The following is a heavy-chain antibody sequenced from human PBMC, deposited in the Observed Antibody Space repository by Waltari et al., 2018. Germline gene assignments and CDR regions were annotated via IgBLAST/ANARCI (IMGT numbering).Heavy chain of an antibody. CDR3: ARGYYGSGTLDY. CDR2: IYYSGST. CDR1: GGSISSYY. J-gene: IGHJ4*02. V-gene: IGHV4-59*08. Sequence: QVQLQESGPGLVKPSETLSLTCTVSGGSISSYYWSWIRQPPGKGLEWIGYIYYSGSTNYNPSLKMRVTISVDTSKNQFSLKLSSVTAADTAVYYCARGYYGSGTLDYWGQGTLVTVSS. D-gene: IGHD3-10*01.